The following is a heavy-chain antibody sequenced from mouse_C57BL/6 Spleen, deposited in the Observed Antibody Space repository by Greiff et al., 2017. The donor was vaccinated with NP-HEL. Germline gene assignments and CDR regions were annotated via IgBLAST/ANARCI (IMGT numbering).Heavy chain of an antibody. CDR2: ISDGGSYT. J-gene: IGHJ4*01. D-gene: IGHD4-1*01. CDR1: GFTFSSYA. CDR3: ARDGKRTFDYAMDY. Sequence: EVMLMESGGGLVKPGGSLKLSCAASGFTFSSYAMSWVRQTPEKRLEWVATISDGGSYTYYPDNVKGRFTIARDNAKNNLYLQMSHLKSEDTAMYYCARDGKRTFDYAMDYWGQGTSGTVSS. V-gene: IGHV5-4*01.